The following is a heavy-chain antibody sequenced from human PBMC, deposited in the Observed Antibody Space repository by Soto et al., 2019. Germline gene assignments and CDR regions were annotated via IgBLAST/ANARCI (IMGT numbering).Heavy chain of an antibody. CDR3: TTAPLGDWNYVGYYGMDV. V-gene: IGHV3-15*07. CDR2: IKSKTDGGTT. D-gene: IGHD1-7*01. J-gene: IGHJ6*02. Sequence: GGSLRLSCAASGFTFSNAWMNWVRQAPGKGLEWVGRIKSKTDGGTTDYAAPVKGRFTISRDDSKNTLYLQMNSLKTEDTAVYYCTTAPLGDWNYVGYYGMDVWVQGTTVTVSS. CDR1: GFTFSNAW.